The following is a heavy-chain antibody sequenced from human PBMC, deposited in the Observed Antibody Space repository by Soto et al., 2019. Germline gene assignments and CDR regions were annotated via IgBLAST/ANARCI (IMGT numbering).Heavy chain of an antibody. Sequence: ASVKVSCKASGYTFTSYAMHWVRQAPGQRLEWMGWINAGNGNTKYSQKFQGRVTITRDTSASTAYMELSSLRSEDTAVYYCARGGGHRGSWFDPWGQGTLVTVSS. V-gene: IGHV1-3*01. D-gene: IGHD2-15*01. CDR3: ARGGGHRGSWFDP. CDR2: INAGNGNT. J-gene: IGHJ5*02. CDR1: GYTFTSYA.